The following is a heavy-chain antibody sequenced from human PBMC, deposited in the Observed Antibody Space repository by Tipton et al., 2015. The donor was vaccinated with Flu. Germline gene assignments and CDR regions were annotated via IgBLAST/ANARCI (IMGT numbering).Heavy chain of an antibody. Sequence: TLSLTCTVSGGSISSGDYYWSWIRQPPGKGLEWIGYIYYSGSTYYNPSLKSRVTISVNTSKNHFSLKLTSVTAADTAVYYCVRDGIYFDPWGQGTLVTVSS. V-gene: IGHV4-30-4*01. J-gene: IGHJ5*02. D-gene: IGHD1-1*01. CDR2: IYYSGST. CDR3: VRDGIYFDP. CDR1: GGSISSGDYY.